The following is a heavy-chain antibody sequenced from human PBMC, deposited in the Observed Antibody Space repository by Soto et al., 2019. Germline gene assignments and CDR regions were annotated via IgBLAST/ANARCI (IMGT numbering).Heavy chain of an antibody. Sequence: PGGSLRLSCTASGFTFGDYAMSWFRQAPGKGLEWVGFIRSKAYGGTTEYAASVKGRFTISRDDSKSMAYLQMNSLKTEDTAVYYCWPVAPGYRYGLGVDNWTQGTLVSVCS. CDR2: IRSKAYGGTT. J-gene: IGHJ4*02. CDR3: WPVAPGYRYGLGVDN. D-gene: IGHD5-18*01. CDR1: GFTFGDYA. V-gene: IGHV3-49*03.